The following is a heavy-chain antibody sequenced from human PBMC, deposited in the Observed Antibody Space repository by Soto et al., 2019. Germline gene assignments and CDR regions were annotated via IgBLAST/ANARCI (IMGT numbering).Heavy chain of an antibody. D-gene: IGHD3-22*01. Sequence: GALILSGAASGCTFRIYARSWVRQAPGKGLEWVSGISGSGGSTYYADSVKVRFTISRDNSKNTLYLQMNSLRAEDTAVYYCAKVILSVVVIPRKYYFDYWGQGTLVTVSS. CDR1: GCTFRIYA. CDR3: AKVILSVVVIPRKYYFDY. V-gene: IGHV3-23*01. CDR2: ISGSGGST. J-gene: IGHJ4*02.